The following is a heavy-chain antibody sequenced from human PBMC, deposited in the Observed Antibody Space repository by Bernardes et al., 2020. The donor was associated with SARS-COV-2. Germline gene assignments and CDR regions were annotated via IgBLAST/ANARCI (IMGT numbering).Heavy chain of an antibody. CDR1: GASFSAYY. CDR3: ATGRFGEAPFHY. D-gene: IGHD3-10*01. V-gene: IGHV4-34*01. CDR2: INHSGRT. J-gene: IGHJ1*01. Sequence: LSLTCGFNGASFSAYYWSWIRQSPGKGLQWIGEINHSGRTKYNPSLKGRVSISVDTSKKQFSLNLKFLTAADTAIYYCATGRFGEAPFHYWGQGTLVTVSS.